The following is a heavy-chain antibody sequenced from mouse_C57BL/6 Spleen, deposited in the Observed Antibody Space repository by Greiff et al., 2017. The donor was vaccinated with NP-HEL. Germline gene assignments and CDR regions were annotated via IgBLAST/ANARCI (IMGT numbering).Heavy chain of an antibody. D-gene: IGHD1-1*01. Sequence: VQLQQSGAELVKPGASVKLSCKASGYTFTSYWMHWVKQRPGRGLEWIGRIDPNSGGTKYNEKFKRKATLHVDKPSSTAYMQLSSLTSEDSAVYYCASTVVDAMDYWGQGTSVTVSS. CDR1: GYTFTSYW. CDR3: ASTVVDAMDY. J-gene: IGHJ4*01. V-gene: IGHV1-72*01. CDR2: IDPNSGGT.